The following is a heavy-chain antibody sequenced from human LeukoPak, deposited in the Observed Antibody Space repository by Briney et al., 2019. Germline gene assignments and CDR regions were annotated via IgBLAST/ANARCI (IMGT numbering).Heavy chain of an antibody. CDR2: SGGGSA. D-gene: IGHD6-19*01. CDR1: GFTFSASS. V-gene: IGHV3-23*01. Sequence: GGSLRLSCAASGFTFSASSMSWVRQAPGKGLEWVSGSGGGSAYYADSVKGRFTISRDNSKNTLFLQMNSLRAEDTAVYYCAKSFRYSSGYFDYWGQGTLVTVSS. J-gene: IGHJ4*02. CDR3: AKSFRYSSGYFDY.